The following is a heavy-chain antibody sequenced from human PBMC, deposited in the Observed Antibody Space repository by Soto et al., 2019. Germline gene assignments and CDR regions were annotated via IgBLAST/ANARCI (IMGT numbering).Heavy chain of an antibody. J-gene: IGHJ6*02. Sequence: GASVKVSCKASGYTFTSYGISWVRQAPGQGLEWMGWISAYNGNTNYAQKLQGRVTMTTDTSTSTAYMELRSLRSDDTAVYYCARDMGPSGYRYYYYGMDVWGQGTTVTVSS. D-gene: IGHD3-3*01. CDR2: ISAYNGNT. CDR1: GYTFTSYG. V-gene: IGHV1-18*01. CDR3: ARDMGPSGYRYYYYGMDV.